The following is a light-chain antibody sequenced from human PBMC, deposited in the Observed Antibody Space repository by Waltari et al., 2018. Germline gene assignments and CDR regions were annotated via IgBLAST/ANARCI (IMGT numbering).Light chain of an antibody. CDR1: QGISTN. V-gene: IGKV3D-15*03. J-gene: IGKJ4*01. CDR2: GTI. Sequence: EKVVTQSPATLSVSRGERANLSCMASQGISTNLAWYQQKPGQAPRLLIYGTINRAPGVPARFSGSGSGTEFTLTISVLQSEDFAVYYCQQYNDWPLTFGGGTKVDIK. CDR3: QQYNDWPLT.